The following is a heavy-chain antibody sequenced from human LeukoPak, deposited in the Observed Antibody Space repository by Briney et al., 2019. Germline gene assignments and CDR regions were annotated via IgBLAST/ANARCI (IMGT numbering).Heavy chain of an antibody. CDR2: IKQDGSEK. J-gene: IGHJ5*02. Sequence: PGGSLRLSCAASGFTFSSYWMSWVRQAPGKGLEWVANIKQDGSEKYYVDSVKGRFTISRDNAKNSLYLQMNSLRAEDTAVYYCAKDDLSGYYYGRWFDPWGQGTLVTVSS. CDR3: AKDDLSGYYYGRWFDP. CDR1: GFTFSSYW. V-gene: IGHV3-7*01. D-gene: IGHD3-22*01.